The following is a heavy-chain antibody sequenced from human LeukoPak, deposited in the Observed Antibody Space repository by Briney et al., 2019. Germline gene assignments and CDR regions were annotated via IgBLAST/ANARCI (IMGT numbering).Heavy chain of an antibody. D-gene: IGHD3-10*01. J-gene: IGHJ6*03. V-gene: IGHV1-69*05. CDR2: IIPIFGTA. CDR1: GGTFSRSA. CDR3: ARGLSAGVDVYYYYMDV. Sequence: GASVKVSLKASGGTFSRSAISRVRQAPGQGLEWMGRIIPIFGTANYEQKFQGRVTIITDESTNTAYMELSSLRSEDTAVYYCARGLSAGVDVYYYYMDVWGKGTTVTVSS.